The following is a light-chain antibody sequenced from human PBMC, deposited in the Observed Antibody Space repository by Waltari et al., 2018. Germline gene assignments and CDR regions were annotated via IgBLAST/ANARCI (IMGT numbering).Light chain of an antibody. CDR2: RNT. CDR1: NFNIGSNY. J-gene: IGLJ2*01. Sequence: QSVLTQPPSMSGTPGQRVTISCSGSNFNIGSNYVYWYQQFPGMAPQLLIYRNTKRPSGVPDRFSASKAGASASLAISGLRSEDEADYHCAAWDDSLSGRVFGGGTKLTV. V-gene: IGLV1-47*01. CDR3: AAWDDSLSGRV.